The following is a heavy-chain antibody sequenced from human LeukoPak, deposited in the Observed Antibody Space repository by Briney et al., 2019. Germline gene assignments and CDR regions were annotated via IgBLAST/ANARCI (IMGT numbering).Heavy chain of an antibody. Sequence: SQTLSLTCTVSGGSISSGDYYWSWIRQPPGKGLEWIGYIYYSGSTYYNPSLKSRVTISVDTSKNQFSLKLSSVTAADTAVYYCARLTGSYYYYGMDVWGQGTTVTVSS. CDR1: GGSISSGDYY. CDR2: IYYSGST. V-gene: IGHV4-30-4*01. J-gene: IGHJ6*02. D-gene: IGHD4-11*01. CDR3: ARLTGSYYYYGMDV.